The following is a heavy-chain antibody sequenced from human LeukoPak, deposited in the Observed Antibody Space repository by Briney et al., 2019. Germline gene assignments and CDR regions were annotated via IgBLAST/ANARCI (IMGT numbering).Heavy chain of an antibody. D-gene: IGHD5-18*01. J-gene: IGHJ4*02. CDR3: AKTEDIAMDHFDY. CDR2: IYYSGIT. Sequence: PSETLSLTCTVSGGSLSSSSYYWGWIRQPPGKGLEWIGTIYYSGITYYNPSLKSRVTISVDTSKNQFSLKLTSVTAADTAVYYCAKTEDIAMDHFDYWGQGTLVTVSS. V-gene: IGHV4-39*07. CDR1: GGSLSSSSYY.